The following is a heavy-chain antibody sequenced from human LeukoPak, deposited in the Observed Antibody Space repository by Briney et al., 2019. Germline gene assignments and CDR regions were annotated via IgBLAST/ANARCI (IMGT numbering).Heavy chain of an antibody. CDR2: FDSENNKM. V-gene: IGHV1-24*01. Sequence: ASVKVSCKISGYSLSDLSIHWVREAAGERLEWMGGFDSENNKMVYSQKFQGRVTMTEDTSADTAYMELTSLRSEDTAVYFCATDRVYRSSGRSWGFFDYWGQGTLVIVSS. CDR1: GYSLSDLS. J-gene: IGHJ4*02. D-gene: IGHD6-19*01. CDR3: ATDRVYRSSGRSWGFFDY.